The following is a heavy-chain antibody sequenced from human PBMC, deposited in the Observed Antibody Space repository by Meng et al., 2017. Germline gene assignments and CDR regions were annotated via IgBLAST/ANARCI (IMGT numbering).Heavy chain of an antibody. J-gene: IGHJ4*02. CDR1: GFTFNNDW. Sequence: GEAGGGSVRPGASLRLSGAAAGFTFNNDWMHWVRQVPGKGLVWVSRISGAGSITNYADSVKGRFTISRDNAKNTLYLQMNSLRPEDTAVYYCLDEAPRSDYWGQGSLVTVSS. CDR3: LDEAPRSDY. CDR2: ISGAGSIT. D-gene: IGHD1-1*01. V-gene: IGHV3-74*01.